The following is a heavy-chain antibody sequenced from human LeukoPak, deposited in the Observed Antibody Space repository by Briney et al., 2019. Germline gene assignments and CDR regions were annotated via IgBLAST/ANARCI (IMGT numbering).Heavy chain of an antibody. J-gene: IGHJ4*02. D-gene: IGHD5-18*01. Sequence: PGGSLRLSCATSGFSFSRYAMTWVRQSPGKGLEWVSAISTSGTNTYYADSVKGRFTISRDNSNNTLNLQMNSLRAEDTAVYYCARDIGYSYGRGFYYWGQGTLVTVSS. CDR2: ISTSGTNT. V-gene: IGHV3-23*01. CDR3: ARDIGYSYGRGFYY. CDR1: GFSFSRYA.